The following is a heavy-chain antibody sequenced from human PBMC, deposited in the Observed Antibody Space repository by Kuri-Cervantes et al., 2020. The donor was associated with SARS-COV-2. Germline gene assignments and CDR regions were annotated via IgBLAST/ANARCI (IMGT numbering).Heavy chain of an antibody. CDR2: IYHSGST. CDR1: GFTFSSYA. CDR3: ARALTIFGVVIAYNWFDP. Sequence: LRLSCAASGFTFSSYAMSWIRQPPGKGLEWIGYIYHSGSTYYNPSLKSRVTISVDRSKNQFSLKLSSVTAADTAVYYCARALTIFGVVIAYNWFDPWGQGTLVTVSS. J-gene: IGHJ5*02. V-gene: IGHV4-30-2*01. D-gene: IGHD3-3*01.